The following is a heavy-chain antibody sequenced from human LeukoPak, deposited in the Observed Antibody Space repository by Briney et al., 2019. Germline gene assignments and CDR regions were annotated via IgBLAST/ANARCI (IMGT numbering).Heavy chain of an antibody. CDR1: GYTFSDYT. D-gene: IGHD4-17*01. CDR2: INAGNGNT. CDR3: ARTWSTVTAEYFQL. V-gene: IGHV1-3*01. Sequence: ASVKVSCKASGYTFSDYTMHWVRQAPGQGLEWMGWINAGNGNTKYSQKFQGRVTITRDTSATTVYMELSSLTSEDTAVYFCARTWSTVTAEYFQLWGQGTLVTVSS. J-gene: IGHJ1*01.